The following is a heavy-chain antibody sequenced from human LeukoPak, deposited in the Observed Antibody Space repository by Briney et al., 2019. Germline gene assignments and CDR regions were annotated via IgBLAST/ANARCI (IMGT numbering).Heavy chain of an antibody. D-gene: IGHD4-11*01. J-gene: IGHJ4*02. CDR1: GSTFTHYY. Sequence: ASVKVSCKASGSTFTHYYIHPVRQAPGHQVGGRGWINPNSDGTNYAQKFQGRVTMTRDTSISTAYMERSRLTSDDTAVYYCAKDAIVRDYSNSDYWGQGTLVTVSS. V-gene: IGHV1-2*02. CDR2: INPNSDGT. CDR3: AKDAIVRDYSNSDY.